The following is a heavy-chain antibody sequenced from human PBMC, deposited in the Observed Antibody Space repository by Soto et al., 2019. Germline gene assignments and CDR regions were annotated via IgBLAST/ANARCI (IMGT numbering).Heavy chain of an antibody. Sequence: ASVKVSCKASGYTFTNYAIHWVRQAPGQSLEWMGWINSDNGNTKYLQKFQGRVTITRDKSASTAYMELSSLRSEDTAVYYCARDWVKFDYWGQGTPVTVSS. D-gene: IGHD3-16*01. CDR1: GYTFTNYA. J-gene: IGHJ4*02. CDR2: INSDNGNT. V-gene: IGHV1-3*01. CDR3: ARDWVKFDY.